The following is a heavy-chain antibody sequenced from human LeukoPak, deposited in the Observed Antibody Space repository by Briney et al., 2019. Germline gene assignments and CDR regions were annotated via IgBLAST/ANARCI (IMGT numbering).Heavy chain of an antibody. J-gene: IGHJ5*02. Sequence: ASVKVSCKASGYTFTSYGISWVRQAPGQGLEWMGWISAYNGNTNYAQKLQGRVTMTTDTSTSTAYMELRSLRSDDTAVYYCARDRVGYSYGQPNWLDPWGQGTLVTVSS. CDR3: ARDRVGYSYGQPNWLDP. V-gene: IGHV1-18*04. CDR2: ISAYNGNT. D-gene: IGHD5-18*01. CDR1: GYTFTSYG.